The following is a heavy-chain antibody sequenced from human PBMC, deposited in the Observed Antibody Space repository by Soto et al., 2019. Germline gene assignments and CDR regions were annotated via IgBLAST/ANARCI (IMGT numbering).Heavy chain of an antibody. Sequence: SVKVSCKASGFTFTSSAVQWVQQARGQRLEWIGWIVVGSGNTNYAQKFQERVTITRDMSTSTAYMELSSLRSEDTAVYYCAADTTNPSVSDYWGQGXLVTVYS. J-gene: IGHJ4*02. CDR2: IVVGSGNT. CDR1: GFTFTSSA. CDR3: AADTTNPSVSDY. V-gene: IGHV1-58*01. D-gene: IGHD2-8*01.